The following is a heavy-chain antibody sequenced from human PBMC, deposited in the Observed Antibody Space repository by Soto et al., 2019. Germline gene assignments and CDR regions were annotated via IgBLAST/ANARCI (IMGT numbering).Heavy chain of an antibody. D-gene: IGHD6-19*01. V-gene: IGHV3-7*03. Sequence: EVQLVESGGGLVKPGGSLRLSCAASGFTFTRYSMNWVRQAPGKGLEWVANINQDGGGTYYVDSVEGRFTISRDNAKDSLYLQMNSLRGEDTAVYYCARYFRGSGRYFFDYWGQGTLVTVSS. CDR3: ARYFRGSGRYFFDY. J-gene: IGHJ4*02. CDR1: GFTFTRYS. CDR2: INQDGGGT.